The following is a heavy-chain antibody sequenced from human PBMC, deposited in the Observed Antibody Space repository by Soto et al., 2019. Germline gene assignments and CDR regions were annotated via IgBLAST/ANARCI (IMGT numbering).Heavy chain of an antibody. CDR3: ASRPPRTYYYYRMDA. CDR2: ISTSGSTI. CDR1: GFLFRTYE. V-gene: IGHV3-48*03. J-gene: IGHJ6*02. Sequence: EVQLVESGGGLVQPGGSLRLSCAASGFLFRTYEMNWVRQSPGKGLEWVSSISTSGSTIYYADSVKGRFTISRDNAKNSLYLQMNSLRAEETAVYYCASRPPRTYYYYRMDAWGQGTTATASS.